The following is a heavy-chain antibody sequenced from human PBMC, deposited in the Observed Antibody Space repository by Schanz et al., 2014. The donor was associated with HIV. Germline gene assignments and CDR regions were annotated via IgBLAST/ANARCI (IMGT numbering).Heavy chain of an antibody. CDR2: ISISGETT. Sequence: EVQLLESGGGLVQPGESLRLSCAVSGFRFSSHAMTWVRQAPGKGLEWVSGISISGETTYYADSVKGRFTISRDNFKNTLYLQMNSLRVEDTAVYYCANEEVPNDYWGQGTLVTVSS. CDR1: GFRFSSHA. V-gene: IGHV3-23*01. CDR3: ANEEVPNDY. J-gene: IGHJ4*02.